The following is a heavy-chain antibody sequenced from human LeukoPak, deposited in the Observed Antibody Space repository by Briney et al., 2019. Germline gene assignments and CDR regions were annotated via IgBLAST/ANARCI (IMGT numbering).Heavy chain of an antibody. CDR2: ISSSSSYI. D-gene: IGHD6-13*01. CDR1: GFTFSSHS. CDR3: ARDKIAAAGTIASDY. V-gene: IGHV3-21*01. Sequence: PGGSLRLSCAASGFTFSSHSMNWVRQAPGKGLEWVSSISSSSSYIYYADSVKGRFTISRDNAKNSLYLQMNSLRAEDTAVYYCARDKIAAAGTIASDYWGQGTLVTVSS. J-gene: IGHJ4*02.